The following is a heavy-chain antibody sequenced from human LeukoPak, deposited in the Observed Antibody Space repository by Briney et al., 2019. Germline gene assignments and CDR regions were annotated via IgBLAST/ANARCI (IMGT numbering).Heavy chain of an antibody. D-gene: IGHD5-24*01. J-gene: IGHJ6*03. CDR2: ISAYNGNT. CDR1: GFTFTSYG. Sequence: GGTLRLSCAASGFTFTSYGISWVRQAPGQGLEWMGWISAYNGNTNYAQKLQGRVTMTTDTSTSTAYMELRSLRSDDTAVYYCARGPMAYYYYYMDVWGKGTTVTVSS. V-gene: IGHV1-18*01. CDR3: ARGPMAYYYYYMDV.